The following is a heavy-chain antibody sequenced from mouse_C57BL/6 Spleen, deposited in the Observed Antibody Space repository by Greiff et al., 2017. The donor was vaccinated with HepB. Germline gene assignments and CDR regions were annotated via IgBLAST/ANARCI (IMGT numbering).Heavy chain of an antibody. Sequence: QVHVKQSGAELAKPGASVKLSCKASGYTFTSYWMHWVKQRPGQGLEWIGYINPSSGYTKYNQKFKDKATLTADKSSSTAYMQLSSLTYEDSAVYYCARRYSNSLWFAYWGQGTLVTVSA. J-gene: IGHJ3*01. V-gene: IGHV1-7*01. D-gene: IGHD2-5*01. CDR2: INPSSGYT. CDR3: ARRYSNSLWFAY. CDR1: GYTFTSYW.